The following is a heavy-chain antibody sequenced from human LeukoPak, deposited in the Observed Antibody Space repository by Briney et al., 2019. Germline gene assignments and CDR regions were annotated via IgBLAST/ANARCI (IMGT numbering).Heavy chain of an antibody. D-gene: IGHD7-27*01. CDR2: ISGRGGST. CDR3: ANTPLVTGGHYYGMDV. V-gene: IGHV3-23*01. CDR1: GFTFSSYA. Sequence: GGSLRLSCAASGFTFSSYAMSWVRQAPGKGLEWVSAISGRGGSTYYADSVKGRFTISRDNSKNTLYLQMNSLRAEDTAVYYCANTPLVTGGHYYGMDVWGQGTTVTVSS. J-gene: IGHJ6*02.